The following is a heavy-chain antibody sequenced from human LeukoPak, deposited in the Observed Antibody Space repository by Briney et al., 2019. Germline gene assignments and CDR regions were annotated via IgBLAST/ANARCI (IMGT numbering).Heavy chain of an antibody. V-gene: IGHV1-18*01. CDR3: ARVGVVVPAAWFDP. CDR2: ISADSGNT. D-gene: IGHD2-2*01. J-gene: IGHJ5*02. Sequence: ASVKVSCMASGYTFVIFGMSWVRQAPGQGLEWMGWISADSGNTNYAQKLQGRVTMTTDTSTSTAYLELASLRSDDTAVYYCARVGVVVPAAWFDPWGQGTVVTVSS. CDR1: GYTFVIFG.